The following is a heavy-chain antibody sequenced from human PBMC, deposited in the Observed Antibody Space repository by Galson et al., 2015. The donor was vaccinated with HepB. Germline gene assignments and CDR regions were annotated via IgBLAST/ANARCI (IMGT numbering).Heavy chain of an antibody. CDR1: GFTFADDG. Sequence: SLRLSCAASGFTFADDGLTWIRQAPGKGLEWVGLIRSKTYGATTEYAASVKGRFTISRDDSKSIAYLQMSSLKIEDTALYYCTRYRHTTNWQRSHWFDPWGQGTLVSVSS. J-gene: IGHJ5*02. CDR2: IRSKTYGATT. CDR3: TRYRHTTNWQRSHWFDP. D-gene: IGHD3-16*02. V-gene: IGHV3-49*03.